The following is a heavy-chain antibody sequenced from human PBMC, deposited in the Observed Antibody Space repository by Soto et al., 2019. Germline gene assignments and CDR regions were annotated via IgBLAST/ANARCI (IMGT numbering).Heavy chain of an antibody. Sequence: QLQLQESGSGLVKPSQTLSLTCAVSGGSISSGGYSWSWIRQPPGKGLEWIGYIYHSGSTYYNPSHKSRDTISVDRSKNQFSLKLGSVTAADTAVYYCARVIPHGAFDIWGQGTMVTVSS. CDR2: IYHSGST. J-gene: IGHJ3*02. CDR3: ARVIPHGAFDI. CDR1: GGSISSGGYS. V-gene: IGHV4-30-2*01. D-gene: IGHD3-16*02.